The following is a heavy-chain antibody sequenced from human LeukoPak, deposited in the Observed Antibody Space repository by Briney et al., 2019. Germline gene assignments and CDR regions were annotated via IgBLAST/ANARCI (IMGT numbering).Heavy chain of an antibody. V-gene: IGHV4-30-2*01. J-gene: IGHJ4*02. CDR1: GGSISSGGYY. CDR2: IYHSGST. CDR3: AREPLPAAGEGRYSDAEYYFDY. Sequence: EPSQTLSLTCTVSGGSISSGGYYWSWIRQPPGKGLEWIGYIYHSGSTYYNPSLKSRVTISVDTSKNQFSLKLSSVTAADTAVYYCAREPLPAAGEGRYSDAEYYFDYWGQGTLVTVSS. D-gene: IGHD2-2*01.